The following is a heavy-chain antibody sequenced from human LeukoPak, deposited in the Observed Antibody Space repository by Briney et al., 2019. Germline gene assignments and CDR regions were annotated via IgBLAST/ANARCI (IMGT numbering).Heavy chain of an antibody. J-gene: IGHJ6*03. V-gene: IGHV3-20*04. Sequence: SGGSLRLSCAASGFTFDDYGMSWVRQAPGKGLEWVSGINWNGGSTGYADSVKGRFTISRDNAKNSLYLQMNSLRAEDTALYYCARGYSYGYNVYYYYYMDVWGKGTTVTVSS. D-gene: IGHD5-18*01. CDR2: INWNGGST. CDR1: GFTFDDYG. CDR3: ARGYSYGYNVYYYYYMDV.